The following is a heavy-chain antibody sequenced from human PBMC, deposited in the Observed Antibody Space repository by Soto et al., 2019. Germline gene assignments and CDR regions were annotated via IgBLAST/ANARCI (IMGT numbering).Heavy chain of an antibody. CDR1: GFTFSSYG. Sequence: QVQLVESGGGVVQPGRSLRLSCAASGFTFSSYGMHWVRQAPGKGLEWVAVIWYDGSNKYYADSVKGRFTISRDNFKNTLYLQMNSLRAEATAVYYCARGGFYYDSSTDYYGMDVWGQWTTVTVSS. CDR3: ARGGFYYDSSTDYYGMDV. V-gene: IGHV3-33*01. J-gene: IGHJ6*02. CDR2: IWYDGSNK. D-gene: IGHD3-22*01.